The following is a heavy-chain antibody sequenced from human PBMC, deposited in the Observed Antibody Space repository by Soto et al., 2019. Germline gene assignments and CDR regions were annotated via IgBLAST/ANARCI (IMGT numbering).Heavy chain of an antibody. D-gene: IGHD5-12*01. V-gene: IGHV1-2*02. Sequence: ASVKVSCQASGYTFTGYYMHWVRQAPGKGLEWMGWINPNSGGTNYAQKFQGRVTMTRDTSISTAYMELSRQRSGDTAVYYCARGGYSGYAYYYGMDVWGQGTTVTVSS. CDR3: ARGGYSGYAYYYGMDV. CDR2: INPNSGGT. CDR1: GYTFTGYY. J-gene: IGHJ6*02.